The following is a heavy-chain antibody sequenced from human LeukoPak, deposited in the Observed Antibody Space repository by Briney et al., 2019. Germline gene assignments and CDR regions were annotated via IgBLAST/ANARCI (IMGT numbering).Heavy chain of an antibody. J-gene: IGHJ4*02. CDR3: ARDSPSSSTLDY. Sequence: PGGSLRLSCAASEFTFSAYWMHWVRQAPGKGLVWVSRIRGDGSMTNYADSVKGRFTISRDNAKNTLYLQMNSLRLEDTAVYYCARDSPSSSTLDYWGQGTLVTVSS. D-gene: IGHD6-6*01. V-gene: IGHV3-74*01. CDR1: EFTFSAYW. CDR2: IRGDGSMT.